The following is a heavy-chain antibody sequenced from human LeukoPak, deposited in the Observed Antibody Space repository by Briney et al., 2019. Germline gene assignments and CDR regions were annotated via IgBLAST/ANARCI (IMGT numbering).Heavy chain of an antibody. CDR3: ARNRRSSGYYGYYFDY. D-gene: IGHD3-22*01. CDR1: GYTFTSYG. V-gene: IGHV1-18*04. Sequence: ASVKVSCKASGYTFTSYGISWVRQAPGQGLEWMGWISAYNGNTNYAQKLQGRVTMTTDTSTSTAYMELSRLRSDDTAVYYCARNRRSSGYYGYYFDYWGQGTLVTVSS. J-gene: IGHJ4*02. CDR2: ISAYNGNT.